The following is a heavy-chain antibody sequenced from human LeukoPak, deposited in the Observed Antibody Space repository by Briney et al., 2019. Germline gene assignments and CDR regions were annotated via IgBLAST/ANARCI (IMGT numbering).Heavy chain of an antibody. V-gene: IGHV3-30*02. Sequence: GGSLRLSCAASGFTFSSYGMHWVRQAPGKGLEWVAFIRYDGSNKYYADSVKGRFTISRDYSKNTLYLQMNSLRAEDTAVYYCAKPILSGSYATFDYWGQGTLVTVSS. D-gene: IGHD1-26*01. J-gene: IGHJ4*02. CDR3: AKPILSGSYATFDY. CDR2: IRYDGSNK. CDR1: GFTFSSYG.